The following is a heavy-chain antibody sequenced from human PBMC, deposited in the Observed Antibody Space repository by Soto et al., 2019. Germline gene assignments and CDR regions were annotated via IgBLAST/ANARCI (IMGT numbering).Heavy chain of an antibody. CDR2: IRSKAYGVTT. CDR1: GFTFSDYA. V-gene: IGHV3-49*03. CDR3: TREWYNWNY. D-gene: IGHD1-20*01. J-gene: IGHJ4*02. Sequence: GGSLRLSCTTSGFTFSDYAISWFRQAPGKGLEWVGVIRSKAYGVTTDYAASVKGRFTISRDDSKSIAYLQMNSLKTEDTAVYYCTREWYNWNYWGQGTLVTVSS.